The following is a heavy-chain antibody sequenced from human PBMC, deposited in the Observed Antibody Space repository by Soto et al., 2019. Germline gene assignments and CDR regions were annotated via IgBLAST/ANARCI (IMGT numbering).Heavy chain of an antibody. Sequence: SETLSLTCAVYGGSFSGYYWSWIRQPPGKGLEWIGEINHSGSTNYNPSLKSRVTISVDTSKNQFSLKLSSVTAADTAVYYCARSHVLRYFDRLFLFDYWGQGTLVTVSS. CDR1: GGSFSGYY. J-gene: IGHJ4*02. D-gene: IGHD3-9*01. V-gene: IGHV4-34*01. CDR3: ARSHVLRYFDRLFLFDY. CDR2: INHSGST.